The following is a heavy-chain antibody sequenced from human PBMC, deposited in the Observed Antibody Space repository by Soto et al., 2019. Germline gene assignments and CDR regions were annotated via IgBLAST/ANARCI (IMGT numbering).Heavy chain of an antibody. CDR3: ARVGALRFSDV. CDR1: GFTFSSYA. Sequence: QVQLVESGGGVVQPGRSLRLSCAASGFTFSSYAMHWVRQAPGKGLEWVAVISYDGSNKYYADSVKGRFTISRDNSKNALYLQMNSLRAEDTAVYYFARVGALRFSDVWCQGTTVTVSS. D-gene: IGHD3-3*01. V-gene: IGHV3-30-3*01. CDR2: ISYDGSNK. J-gene: IGHJ6*02.